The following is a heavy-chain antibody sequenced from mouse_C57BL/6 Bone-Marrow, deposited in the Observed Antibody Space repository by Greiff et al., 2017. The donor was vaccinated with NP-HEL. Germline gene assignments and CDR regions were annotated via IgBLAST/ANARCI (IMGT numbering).Heavy chain of an antibody. CDR1: GYTFTSYW. CDR3: AGRTHYYGSGGLDY. V-gene: IGHV1-64*01. Sequence: VQLQQPGAELVKPGASVKLSCKASGYTFTSYWMHWVKQRPGQGLEWIGMIHPNSGSTNYNEKFKSKATLTVDKSSSTAYMQLSSLTSEDSAVYYCAGRTHYYGSGGLDYWGQGTSVTVSS. D-gene: IGHD1-1*01. J-gene: IGHJ4*01. CDR2: IHPNSGST.